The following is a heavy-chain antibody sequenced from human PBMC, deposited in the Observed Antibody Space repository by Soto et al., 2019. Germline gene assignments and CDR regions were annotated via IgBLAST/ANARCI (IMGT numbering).Heavy chain of an antibody. D-gene: IGHD7-27*01. CDR2: IYYSGST. Sequence: QVQLQESGPGLVKPSQTLSLTCTVSGGSISSGGYYWSWIRQHPGKGLEWIGYIYYSGSTYYNPSLQSRVTVSLDTSKNQFSLKLSSVTAAATAVYYCASSRLTGRGWCDPWGQGTLVTVSS. V-gene: IGHV4-31*03. CDR3: ASSRLTGRGWCDP. J-gene: IGHJ5*02. CDR1: GGSISSGGYY.